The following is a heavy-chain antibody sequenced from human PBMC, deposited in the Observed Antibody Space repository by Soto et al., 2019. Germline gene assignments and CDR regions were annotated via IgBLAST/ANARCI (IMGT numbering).Heavy chain of an antibody. Sequence: PLETLSLTCTVSGGSISSYYWIWIRQPPGKGLEWIGYIYYSGSTNYNPSLKSRVTISVDTSKNQFSLKLSSVTAADTAVYYCARTAAGNFDYWGQGTLVTVSS. CDR2: IYYSGST. V-gene: IGHV4-59*01. J-gene: IGHJ4*02. D-gene: IGHD6-13*01. CDR1: GGSISSYY. CDR3: ARTAAGNFDY.